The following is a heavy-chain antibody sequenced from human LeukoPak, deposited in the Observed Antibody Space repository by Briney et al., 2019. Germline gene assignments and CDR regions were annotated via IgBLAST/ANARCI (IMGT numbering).Heavy chain of an antibody. Sequence: GGSLRLSCRPWVFTLRSYQMNWVRQAPGKGLEWVSYISSSGSTIYYADSVKGRFTISRDNAKNALYLQMNSLRAEDTAVYYCARRRSMYVWGQGTTVTVSS. V-gene: IGHV3-48*03. CDR3: ARRRSMYV. CDR1: VFTLRSYQ. CDR2: ISSSGSTI. J-gene: IGHJ6*02.